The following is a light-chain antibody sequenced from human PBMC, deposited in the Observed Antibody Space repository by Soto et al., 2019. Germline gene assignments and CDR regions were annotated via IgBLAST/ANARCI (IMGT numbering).Light chain of an antibody. V-gene: IGKV3-20*01. CDR2: GAS. CDR3: QHYVNSPRT. Sequence: EIVLTQSPCTLSLSPGERATLSCRASQSVTSNWLAWYQQKPGQAPRLLIYGASYRATGIPDRFSGSGSGTDFTLTISRLEPEDFAVYYCQHYVNSPRTFGQGTKVDIK. J-gene: IGKJ1*01. CDR1: QSVTSNW.